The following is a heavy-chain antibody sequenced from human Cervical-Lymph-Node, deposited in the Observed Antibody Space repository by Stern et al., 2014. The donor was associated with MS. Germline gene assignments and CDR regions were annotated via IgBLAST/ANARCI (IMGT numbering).Heavy chain of an antibody. CDR3: ARDNDDHGMDV. J-gene: IGHJ6*02. CDR2: IIPIFGTT. Sequence: QVQLVQSGAEVKKPGSSVTVSCKASGDTLSNFAISWVRQAPGQGLEWLGGIIPIFGTTHYAQNFQDRMTMPADQSTGTAYMDLSSLRSEDTAVYFCARDNDDHGMDVWGQGTTITVSS. D-gene: IGHD1-1*01. CDR1: GDTLSNFA. V-gene: IGHV1-69*01.